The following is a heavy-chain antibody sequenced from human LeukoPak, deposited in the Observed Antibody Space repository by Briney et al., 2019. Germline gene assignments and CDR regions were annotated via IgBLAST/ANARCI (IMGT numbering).Heavy chain of an antibody. Sequence: SETLSLTCTVSGGSISSYYWSWIRQPAGKGLEWIGRIYTSGSTNYNPSLKSRVTMSVDTSKNQFSLKLSSVTAADTAVYYCARVYCSGGSCYSGYFDYWGQGTPVTVSS. CDR1: GGSISSYY. V-gene: IGHV4-4*07. J-gene: IGHJ4*02. D-gene: IGHD2-15*01. CDR3: ARVYCSGGSCYSGYFDY. CDR2: IYTSGST.